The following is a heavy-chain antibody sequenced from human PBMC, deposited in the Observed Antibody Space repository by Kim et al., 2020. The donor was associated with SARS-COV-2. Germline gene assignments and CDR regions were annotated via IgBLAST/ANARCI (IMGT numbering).Heavy chain of an antibody. CDR1: GGSISSYY. V-gene: IGHV4-59*01. CDR2: IYYSGST. Sequence: SETLSLTCTVSGGSISSYYWSWIRQPPGKGLEWIGYIYYSGSTNYNPSLKSRVTISVDTSKNQFSLKLSSVTAADTAVYYCAREILAMAPDYWGQGTLVTVSS. D-gene: IGHD5-18*01. CDR3: AREILAMAPDY. J-gene: IGHJ4*02.